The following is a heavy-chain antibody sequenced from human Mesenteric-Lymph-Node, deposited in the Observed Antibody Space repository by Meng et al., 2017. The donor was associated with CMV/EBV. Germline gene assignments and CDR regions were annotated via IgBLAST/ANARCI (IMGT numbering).Heavy chain of an antibody. CDR1: GFTLNTYD. CDR3: ARVQSKRYDYDSSGYSYYYGVEV. J-gene: IGHJ6*02. D-gene: IGHD3-22*01. CDR2: IDIVGDT. V-gene: IGHV3-13*01. Sequence: GGSLRLSCAASGFTLNTYDIHWVRQITGKGLEWVAVIDIVGDTDYSDSVKGRFTISRGSGKNSLYLQMNSLRAGDTAVYYCARVQSKRYDYDSSGYSYYYGVEVWGQGTTVTVSS.